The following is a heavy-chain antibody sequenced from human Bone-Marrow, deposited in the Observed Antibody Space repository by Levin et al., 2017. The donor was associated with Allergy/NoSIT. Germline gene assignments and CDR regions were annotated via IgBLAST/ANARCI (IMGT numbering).Heavy chain of an antibody. Sequence: PSETLSLTCTVSGGSISSYYWSWIRQPPGKGLEWIGYIYYSGSTNYNPSLKSRVTISVDTSKNQFSLKLSSVTAADTAVYYCARAKRGLPGISWGQGTLVTVSS. D-gene: IGHD6-13*01. CDR1: GGSISSYY. CDR2: IYYSGST. CDR3: ARAKRGLPGIS. J-gene: IGHJ5*02. V-gene: IGHV4-59*01.